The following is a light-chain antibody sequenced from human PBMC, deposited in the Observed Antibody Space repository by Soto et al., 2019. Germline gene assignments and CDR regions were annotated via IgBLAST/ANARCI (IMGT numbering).Light chain of an antibody. CDR2: GAS. CDR3: QQYGSSPQWT. J-gene: IGKJ1*01. V-gene: IGKV3-20*01. Sequence: EIVLTQSPGTLSLSPLEIATLSCMASQSVSSSYLAWYQQKPGQAPRLLIYGASSRATGIPDKFSGSGSGTDFTLTISRLEPEDFAVYYCQQYGSSPQWTFGQGTKVDIK. CDR1: QSVSSSY.